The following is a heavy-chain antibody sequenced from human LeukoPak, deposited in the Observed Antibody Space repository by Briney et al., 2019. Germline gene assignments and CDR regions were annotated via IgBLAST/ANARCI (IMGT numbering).Heavy chain of an antibody. D-gene: IGHD3-16*01. CDR1: GASVSTRGFC. V-gene: IGHV4-30-2*01. CDR2: IYPSGGA. Sequence: SQTLSLTCNVSGASVSTRGFCLNWIRQPPGKGLEWLGCIYPSGGAYYNPSLKSRLAISVDRSRNRFSLKLNSVTAADTAVYHCARRLGASAQDWFDPWGQGTLVTVSS. CDR3: ARRLGASAQDWFDP. J-gene: IGHJ5*02.